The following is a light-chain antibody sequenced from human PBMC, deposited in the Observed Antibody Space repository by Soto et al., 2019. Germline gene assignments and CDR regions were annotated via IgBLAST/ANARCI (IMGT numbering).Light chain of an antibody. CDR2: GSS. Sequence: IVVTQSPAALSVSPGERVTLSCRASENVGTNLAWYQQRPGQPPRILISGSSTRATGIPATFSGSGSRTEFTLTLSSLQSEDAAVYYCLQDSNWGLSFGGGTRVEIK. J-gene: IGKJ4*01. CDR1: ENVGTN. V-gene: IGKV3D-15*01. CDR3: LQDSNWGLS.